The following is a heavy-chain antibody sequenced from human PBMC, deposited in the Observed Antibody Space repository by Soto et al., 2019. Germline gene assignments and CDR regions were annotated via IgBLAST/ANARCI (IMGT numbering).Heavy chain of an antibody. CDR1: GGSISSYY. D-gene: IGHD6-19*01. Sequence: SETLSLTCTVSGGSISSYYWSWIRQSPGKGLEWIGYIYSGGVTDYNPPLKSRVTMSVDTSTNQFSLKLKSVTASDTAVYYCAREGGPAPAGPFDYWGQGTLVTVSS. V-gene: IGHV4-59*12. CDR2: IYSGGVT. J-gene: IGHJ4*02. CDR3: AREGGPAPAGPFDY.